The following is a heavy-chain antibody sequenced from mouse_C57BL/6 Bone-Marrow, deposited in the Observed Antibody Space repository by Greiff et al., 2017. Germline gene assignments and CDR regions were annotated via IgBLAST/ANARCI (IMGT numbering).Heavy chain of an antibody. CDR2: IYPGGGYT. V-gene: IGHV1-63*01. J-gene: IGHJ1*03. CDR3: ARSPYYGSSYGDWYFDV. Sequence: LVESGAELVRPGTSVKMSCKASGYTFTNYWIGWAKQRPGHGLEWIGDIYPGGGYTNYNEKFKGKATLTADKSSSTAYMQFSSLTSEDSAIYYCARSPYYGSSYGDWYFDVWGTEATVTISS. CDR1: GYTFTNYW. D-gene: IGHD1-1*01.